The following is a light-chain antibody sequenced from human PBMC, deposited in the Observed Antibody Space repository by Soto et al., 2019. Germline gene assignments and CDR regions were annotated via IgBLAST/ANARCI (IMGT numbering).Light chain of an antibody. CDR2: DAS. Sequence: IRLTQSPSSLSASIGDRVTITCRASQAINTALAWYQQKPGKAPKFLLYDASTLDVGVPSRFSGSGSGTDFTLSISGVQPVDCATYYCQDFATCPLTFSPGTKVYV. V-gene: IGKV1-13*02. CDR3: QDFATCPLT. CDR1: QAINTA. J-gene: IGKJ3*01.